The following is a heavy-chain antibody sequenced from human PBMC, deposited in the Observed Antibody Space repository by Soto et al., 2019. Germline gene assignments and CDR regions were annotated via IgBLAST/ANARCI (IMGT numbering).Heavy chain of an antibody. J-gene: IGHJ4*02. CDR3: ARGSESYYFDY. CDR1: GFTFSSYW. CDR2: INSDGSST. D-gene: IGHD3-3*01. Sequence: WGSLRLSCAASGFTFSSYWMHWVRQAPGKGLVWVSRINSDGSSTSYADSVKGRFTISRDNAKNTLYLQMNSLRAEDTAVYYCARGSESYYFDYWGQGTLVTVSS. V-gene: IGHV3-74*01.